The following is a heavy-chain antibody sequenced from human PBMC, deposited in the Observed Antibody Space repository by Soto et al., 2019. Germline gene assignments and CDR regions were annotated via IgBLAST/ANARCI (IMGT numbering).Heavy chain of an antibody. J-gene: IGHJ6*01. Sequence: PGGSLRLSCASSVFTFSSYEMNCVRQSPGKGLEWVSYISSSGSTIYYADSVKGRFTISRDNAKDSLYLQMNSLRAEDTAVYYCAGPPSYYYDSSGSTVWGQGTTVIVSS. CDR2: ISSSGSTI. D-gene: IGHD3-22*01. CDR3: AGPPSYYYDSSGSTV. V-gene: IGHV3-48*03. CDR1: VFTFSSYE.